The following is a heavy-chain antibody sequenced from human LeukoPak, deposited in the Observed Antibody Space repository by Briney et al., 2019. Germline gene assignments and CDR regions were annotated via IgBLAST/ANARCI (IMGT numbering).Heavy chain of an antibody. Sequence: SETLSLTCTVSGGSISSYYWSWIRQPPGKGLEWIGYIYYSGSTNYNPSLKSRVTISVDTSKNQFSLKLSSVTAADTAVYYCARGLGFFDYWGQGTLVTVSS. CDR3: ARGLGFFDY. CDR1: GGSISSYY. V-gene: IGHV4-59*01. CDR2: IYYSGST. J-gene: IGHJ4*02. D-gene: IGHD3-16*01.